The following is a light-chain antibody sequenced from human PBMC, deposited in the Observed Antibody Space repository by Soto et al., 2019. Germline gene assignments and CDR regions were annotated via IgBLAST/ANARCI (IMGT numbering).Light chain of an antibody. J-gene: IGKJ1*01. V-gene: IGKV1-5*01. Sequence: IQMTQSPSTLSPSVVARVTITCRASQSISSWLAWYQQKPGKAPKLLIYDASSLESGVTPSFSGSGSGTAFTPTTSSLQPDDFATYYCQQYNSYSGTFGQGTQVDIK. CDR1: QSISSW. CDR3: QQYNSYSGT. CDR2: DAS.